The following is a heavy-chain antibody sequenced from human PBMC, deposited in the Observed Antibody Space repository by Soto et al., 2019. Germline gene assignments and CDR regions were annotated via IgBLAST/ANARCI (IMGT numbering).Heavy chain of an antibody. CDR2: ISGSGGST. D-gene: IGHD2-15*01. V-gene: IGHV3-23*01. Sequence: GGSLRLSCAASGFTFSSYAMSWVRQAPGKGLEWVSAISGSGGSTYYADSVKGRFTISRDNSKNTLYLQMNSLRAEDTAVYYCAKKLGYCSGGSCLDYFDYWGQGTLVTVSS. CDR1: GFTFSSYA. CDR3: AKKLGYCSGGSCLDYFDY. J-gene: IGHJ4*02.